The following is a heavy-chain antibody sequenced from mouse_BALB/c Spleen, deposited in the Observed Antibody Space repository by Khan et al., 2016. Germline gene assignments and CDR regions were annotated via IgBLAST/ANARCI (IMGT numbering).Heavy chain of an antibody. CDR3: TRAGYDYPFAY. Sequence: QVQLKQSGAELVKPGASVKLSCKASGYTFTSYYMYWVKQRPGQGLEWIGEINHSNGDTNFNERFKSKATLTVDKSSSTTYMQFSSLTSEDSAVYYCTRAGYDYPFAYWGQGTLVTVSA. CDR2: INHSNGDT. CDR1: GYTFTSYY. D-gene: IGHD2-4*01. J-gene: IGHJ3*01. V-gene: IGHV1S81*02.